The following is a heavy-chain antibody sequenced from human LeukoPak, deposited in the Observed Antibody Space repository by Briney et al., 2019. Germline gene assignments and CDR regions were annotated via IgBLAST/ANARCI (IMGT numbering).Heavy chain of an antibody. CDR3: ARRSIAVAGGFDY. J-gene: IGHJ4*02. CDR1: GGSISSGNYY. CDR2: VYTSGST. Sequence: SETLSLTCTVSGGSISSGNYYWSWIRQPAGKGLEWIGRVYTSGSTNYNPSLKSRVTISVDTSKNQFSLKLSSVTAADTAVYYCARRSIAVAGGFDYWGQGTLVTVSS. D-gene: IGHD6-19*01. V-gene: IGHV4-61*02.